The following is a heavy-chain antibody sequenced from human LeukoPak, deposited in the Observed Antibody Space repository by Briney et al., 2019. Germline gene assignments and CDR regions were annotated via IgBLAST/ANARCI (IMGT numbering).Heavy chain of an antibody. CDR1: GFTFNSYS. Sequence: GGSLRLSCAASGFTFNSYSMNWVRQAPGKGLEWVAFIRYDGSYKYYADSVKGRFTISRDNSKNTLYLQMNSLRADDTAVYYCAKVRYQLLIDYWGQGTLVTVSS. CDR3: AKVRYQLLIDY. CDR2: IRYDGSYK. J-gene: IGHJ4*02. V-gene: IGHV3-30*02. D-gene: IGHD2-2*01.